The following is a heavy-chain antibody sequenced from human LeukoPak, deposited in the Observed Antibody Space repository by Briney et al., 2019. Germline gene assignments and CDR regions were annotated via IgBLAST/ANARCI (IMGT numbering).Heavy chain of an antibody. CDR3: ATCSGGRCYSKGFDY. CDR2: ISTDGSET. D-gene: IGHD2-15*01. J-gene: IGHJ4*02. V-gene: IGHV3-74*01. CDR1: GFSFSSYW. Sequence: PGGALRLSCAASGFSFSSYWMHCVRQAPGKGLVWVSCISTDGSETRYADSVEGRFTISRDNAKNTLYLQMNSLTAEDTAVYYCATCSGGRCYSKGFDYWGQGTLVTVSS.